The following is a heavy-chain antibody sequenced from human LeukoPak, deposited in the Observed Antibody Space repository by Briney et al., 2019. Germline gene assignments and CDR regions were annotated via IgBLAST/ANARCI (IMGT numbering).Heavy chain of an antibody. CDR2: IYNSGNT. V-gene: IGHV4-59*01. Sequence: SETLSLTCTVSGGSISGYYWSWIRQPPGEGLEWIGYIYNSGNTNYNPSLKSRVAISVDTSKNQFSLKLTSVTAADTAVYYCARYRAFDIWGRGTLVTVSS. CDR3: ARYRAFDI. CDR1: GGSISGYY. J-gene: IGHJ3*02.